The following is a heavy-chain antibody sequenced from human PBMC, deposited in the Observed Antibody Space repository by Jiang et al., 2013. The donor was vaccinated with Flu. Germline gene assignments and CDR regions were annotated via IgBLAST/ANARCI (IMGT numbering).Heavy chain of an antibody. CDR3: AREPSGPIVFDL. Sequence: VQLLESGGGLVQPGGSLRLSCAASGFSFSNHEMNWVRQAPGKGLEWVSYISSSSSTKYYVDSVKGRFTISRDNAKNPLYLQMNSLRAEDTAVYYCAREPSGPIVFDLWGRGTLVTVSS. CDR1: GFSFSNHE. J-gene: IGHJ2*01. V-gene: IGHV3-48*03. CDR2: ISSSSSTK. D-gene: IGHD2-15*01.